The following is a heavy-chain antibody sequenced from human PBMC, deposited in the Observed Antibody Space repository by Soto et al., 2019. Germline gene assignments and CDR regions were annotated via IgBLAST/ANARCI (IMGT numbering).Heavy chain of an antibody. Sequence: PGGSLRLSCAASGFTFGDYYMTWIRQAPGKGLEWVSSISSSSSYIYYADSVKGRFTISRDNAKNSLYLQMNSLRAEDTAVYYCASPSDYDILTGYYRDYYYGMDVWGQGTTVTVSS. J-gene: IGHJ6*02. CDR3: ASPSDYDILTGYYRDYYYGMDV. D-gene: IGHD3-9*01. V-gene: IGHV3-11*06. CDR2: ISSSSSYI. CDR1: GFTFGDYY.